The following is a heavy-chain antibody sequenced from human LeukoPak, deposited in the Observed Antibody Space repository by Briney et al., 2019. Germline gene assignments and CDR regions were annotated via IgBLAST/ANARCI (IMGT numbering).Heavy chain of an antibody. Sequence: PGGSLRLSCAASGFTFSSYSMNWVRQAPGKGLEWVSSISSSSSYIYYADSVKGRFTISRDNSKNTLYLQMDSLRAEDTAVYYCAKDQGPYSSGWDGRYFHHWGQGTLVTVSS. CDR2: ISSSSSYI. CDR1: GFTFSSYS. J-gene: IGHJ1*01. V-gene: IGHV3-21*04. CDR3: AKDQGPYSSGWDGRYFHH. D-gene: IGHD6-19*01.